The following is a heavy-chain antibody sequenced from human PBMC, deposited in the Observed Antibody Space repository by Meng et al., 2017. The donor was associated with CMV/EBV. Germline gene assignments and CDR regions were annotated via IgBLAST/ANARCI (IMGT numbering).Heavy chain of an antibody. J-gene: IGHJ4*02. V-gene: IGHV3-30*02. D-gene: IGHD6-19*01. CDR1: GFTFSSYG. CDR3: AKGRSGWQLHYFDY. CDR2: IRYDGSNK. Sequence: GESLKISCAASGFTFSSYGMHWVRQAPGKGLEWVVFIRYDGSNKYYADSVKGRFTISRDNSKNTLYLQMNSLRAEDTAVYYCAKGRSGWQLHYFDYWGQGTLVTVSS.